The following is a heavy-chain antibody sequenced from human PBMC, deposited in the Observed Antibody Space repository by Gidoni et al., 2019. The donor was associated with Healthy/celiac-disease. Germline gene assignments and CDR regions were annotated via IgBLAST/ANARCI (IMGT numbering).Heavy chain of an antibody. CDR3: ASQFQMTTVH. D-gene: IGHD4-17*01. J-gene: IGHJ4*02. CDR1: GFTFSSYE. CDR2: ISSSDSTI. Sequence: EVQLLESGGGWVQPGGSLRLSCAASGFTFSSYEMNWVRQAPGKGLEWVSYISSSDSTIYYEDSVKGRFTISRDNAKNSLYLQMNSLRAEDTAVYYCASQFQMTTVHWGQGTLVTVSS. V-gene: IGHV3-48*03.